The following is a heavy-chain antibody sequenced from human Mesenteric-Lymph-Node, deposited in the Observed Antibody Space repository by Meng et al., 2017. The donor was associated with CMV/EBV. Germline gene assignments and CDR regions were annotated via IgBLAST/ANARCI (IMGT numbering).Heavy chain of an antibody. Sequence: ASVKVSCKASGYTFTSYGITWVRQAPGQGLEWMGWISAYNGNTNYAQRLQGRVTMTTDTSTSTAYMELRSLRSDDTAVYYCARVVVVPVDYYTMDVWGQGTTVTVS. J-gene: IGHJ6*02. CDR1: GYTFTSYG. CDR2: ISAYNGNT. V-gene: IGHV1-18*01. CDR3: ARVVVVPVDYYTMDV. D-gene: IGHD2-2*01.